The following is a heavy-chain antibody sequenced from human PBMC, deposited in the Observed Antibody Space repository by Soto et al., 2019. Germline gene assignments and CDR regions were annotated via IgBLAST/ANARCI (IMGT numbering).Heavy chain of an antibody. CDR2: LKSDNGGT. V-gene: IGHV1-2*02. J-gene: IGHJ6*02. CDR3: ARDLCPLGSGSACPLYGLDI. D-gene: IGHD3-10*01. CDR1: GYTFTGHY. Sequence: QVQLVQSGAQVKPPGASVKVSCKASGYTFTGHYMHWVRQVSGKRLEHLVWLKSDNGGTYYAPKFQGRVTFTRDTSTSTAYMELSGLQSDDTAVYFCARDLCPLGSGSACPLYGLDIWGQGTTVVVS.